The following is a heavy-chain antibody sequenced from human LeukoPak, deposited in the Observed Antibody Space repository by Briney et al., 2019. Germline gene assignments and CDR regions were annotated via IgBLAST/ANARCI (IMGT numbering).Heavy chain of an antibody. V-gene: IGHV3-48*01. CDR2: ISSSSSTI. CDR1: GFTFSSHS. D-gene: IGHD2-15*01. J-gene: IGHJ4*02. CDR3: AKDYCSGGSCLGL. Sequence: GGSLRLSCAASGFTFSSHSMNWVRQAPGKGLEWVSYISSSSSTIYYADSVKGRFTISRDNSKNTLYLQMNSLRAEDTAVYYCAKDYCSGGSCLGLWGQGTLVTVSS.